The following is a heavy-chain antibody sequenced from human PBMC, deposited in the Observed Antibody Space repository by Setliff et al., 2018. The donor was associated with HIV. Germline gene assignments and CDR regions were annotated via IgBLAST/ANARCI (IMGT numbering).Heavy chain of an antibody. J-gene: IGHJ6*02. CDR2: IDYTGNT. V-gene: IGHV4-34*01. CDR3: VRVSAFIMSPSFYYYGMDV. D-gene: IGHD3-10*01. CDR1: GGAFTGRY. Sequence: AETLSLTCAVYGGAFTGRYWGWVRQPPGKGLEWMGEIDYTGNTNHNPSLKSRVSTSVDMSKEKFSLKLKSVTAADTAVYYCVRVSAFIMSPSFYYYGMDVWGQGTTVTVSS.